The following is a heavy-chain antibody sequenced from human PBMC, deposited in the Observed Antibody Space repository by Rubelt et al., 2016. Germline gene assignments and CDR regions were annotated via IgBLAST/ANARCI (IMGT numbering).Heavy chain of an antibody. Sequence: QVQLQQWGAGLLKPSETLPLTCAVYGGSFSGYYWSWIRQPPGKGLEWIGSIYYSGSTYYNPSLKIRVTIAVYTSKNQFSLKLSSVTAADTAVYYCSGGSSGWYLGNYYFDYWGQGTLVTVSS. CDR1: GGSFSGYY. CDR2: IYYSGST. D-gene: IGHD6-19*01. J-gene: IGHJ4*02. V-gene: IGHV4-34*01. CDR3: SGGSSGWYLGNYYFDY.